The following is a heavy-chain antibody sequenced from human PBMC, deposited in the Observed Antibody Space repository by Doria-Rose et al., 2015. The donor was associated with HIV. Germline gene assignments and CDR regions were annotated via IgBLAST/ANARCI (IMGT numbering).Heavy chain of an antibody. CDR2: IFSDDER. J-gene: IGHJ4*02. CDR1: GVSLSSPGMG. CDR3: ARIKSSRWYHKYYFDF. D-gene: IGHD6-13*01. Sequence: QVTLKEFGPVLVEPTETLTLTCTVSGVSLSSPGMGVSWIRQPPGKALEWLANIFSDDERSYKTSLKSRLTISRGTSKSQVVLTMTDMDPVDTATYYCARIKSSRWYHKYYFDFWGQGTLVIVSA. V-gene: IGHV2-26*01.